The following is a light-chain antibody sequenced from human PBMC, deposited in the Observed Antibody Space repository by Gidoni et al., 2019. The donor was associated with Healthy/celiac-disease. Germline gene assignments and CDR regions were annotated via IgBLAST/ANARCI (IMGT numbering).Light chain of an antibody. CDR1: SSDVGGYNY. CDR2: DVS. V-gene: IGLV2-14*01. CDR3: SSYTSSSTPHVV. Sequence: QSALTQPASVSGSPGPSTTISCTGTSSDVGGYNYVSWYQQHPGKAPKLMNYDVSNRPSGVSNRLSGSKSGNTASLTSSGLQAEDEADYYCSSYTSSSTPHVVFGGGTKLTVL. J-gene: IGLJ2*01.